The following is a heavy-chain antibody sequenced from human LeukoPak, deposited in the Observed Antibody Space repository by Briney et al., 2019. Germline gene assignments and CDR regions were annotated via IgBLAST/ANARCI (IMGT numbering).Heavy chain of an antibody. J-gene: IGHJ6*03. CDR1: GGSISSSNW. Sequence: SETLSLTCAVSGGSISSSNWWSWVRQPPGKGLEWIGEIHHSGSTNYNPSLKSRVTISIDTSKNQFSLKLSSVTAADTAVYYCARREGSYYYYMDVWGKGTTVTISS. CDR3: ARREGSYYYYMDV. V-gene: IGHV4-4*02. CDR2: IHHSGST. D-gene: IGHD3-10*01.